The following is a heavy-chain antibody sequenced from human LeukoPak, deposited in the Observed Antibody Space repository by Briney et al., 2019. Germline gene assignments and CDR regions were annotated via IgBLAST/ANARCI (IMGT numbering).Heavy chain of an antibody. Sequence: SETLSLTCTVSGGSISSSTYYWGWIRQPPGKGLEWIGTIYYTGTTYYNPSLKSRVTISIDTSKNQFSLTLSSVIAADTAVYYCATLPTYYYGSGSRGYFDYWGQGTLVTVSS. J-gene: IGHJ4*02. CDR3: ATLPTYYYGSGSRGYFDY. CDR2: IYYTGTT. V-gene: IGHV4-39*01. CDR1: GGSISSSTYY. D-gene: IGHD3-10*01.